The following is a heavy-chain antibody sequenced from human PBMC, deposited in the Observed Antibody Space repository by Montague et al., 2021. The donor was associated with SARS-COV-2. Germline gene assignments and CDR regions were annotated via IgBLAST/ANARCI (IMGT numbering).Heavy chain of an antibody. CDR2: INHSGST. Sequence: SETLSLTCALYGGSFSGYYWSWIRQPPRKGLEWIGEINHSGSTXXXSSXXXRVTISADTYKKQFSLKMSSVTAADTAVYYCARGSVFRYYDFLTGSRSYFDYWGQGTLVTVSS. V-gene: IGHV4-34*01. CDR1: GGSFSGYY. J-gene: IGHJ4*02. CDR3: ARGSVFRYYDFLTGSRSYFDY. D-gene: IGHD3-9*01.